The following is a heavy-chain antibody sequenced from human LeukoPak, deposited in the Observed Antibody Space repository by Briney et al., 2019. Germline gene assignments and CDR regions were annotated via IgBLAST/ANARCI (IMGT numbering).Heavy chain of an antibody. D-gene: IGHD3-22*01. J-gene: IGHJ4*02. V-gene: IGHV1-18*01. CDR1: GYTFTSYG. CDR2: ISAYNGNT. CDR3: ARLGPTYYYDSSGSGQLDY. Sequence: ASVKVSCKASGYTFTSYGISWVRQAPGQGLEWMGWISAYNGNTNYAQKLQGRVTMTTDTSTSTAYMELRSPRSDDTAVYYCARLGPTYYYDSSGSGQLDYWGQGTLVTVSS.